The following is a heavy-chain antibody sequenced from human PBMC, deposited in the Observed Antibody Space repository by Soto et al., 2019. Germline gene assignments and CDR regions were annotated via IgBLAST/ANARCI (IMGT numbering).Heavy chain of an antibody. CDR2: FYYTGST. V-gene: IGHV4-61*08. Sequence: SETLSLTCTVSGGSISSGGYYWSWIRQHPGKGLEWIGYFYYTGSTNYNPSLKSQVTISIDASKNQFSLRLSSVTAADTAVYYCARSMHYSDGSNYSPFDYWGQGTLVTVSS. D-gene: IGHD3-22*01. CDR1: GGSISSGGYY. CDR3: ARSMHYSDGSNYSPFDY. J-gene: IGHJ4*02.